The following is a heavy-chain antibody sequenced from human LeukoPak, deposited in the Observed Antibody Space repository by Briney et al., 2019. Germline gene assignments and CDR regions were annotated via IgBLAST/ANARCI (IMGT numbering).Heavy chain of an antibody. D-gene: IGHD6-13*01. Sequence: SVKVSCKASGGTFSSYAINWVRQAPGQGLEWVGGIIPIFGTPTYAQKFQGRVTITADESTSTAYMELSSLRSEDTAVYYCARGNLDGASSWYGSFWGQGTLVAVSS. J-gene: IGHJ4*02. CDR3: ARGNLDGASSWYGSF. V-gene: IGHV1-69*01. CDR2: IIPIFGTP. CDR1: GGTFSSYA.